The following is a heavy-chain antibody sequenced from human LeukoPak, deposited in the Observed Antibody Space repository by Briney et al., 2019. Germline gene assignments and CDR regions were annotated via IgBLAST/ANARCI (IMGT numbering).Heavy chain of an antibody. Sequence: KPSETLSLTCAVYGGSFSGYYWSWIRQPPGKGLEWIGEINHSGGTNYNPSLKSRVTISVDTSKNQFSLKLSSVTAADTAVYYCARGTPPDSSTSCHDYWGQGTLVTVSS. V-gene: IGHV4-34*01. CDR2: INHSGGT. J-gene: IGHJ4*02. CDR3: ARGTPPDSSTSCHDY. D-gene: IGHD2-2*01. CDR1: GGSFSGYY.